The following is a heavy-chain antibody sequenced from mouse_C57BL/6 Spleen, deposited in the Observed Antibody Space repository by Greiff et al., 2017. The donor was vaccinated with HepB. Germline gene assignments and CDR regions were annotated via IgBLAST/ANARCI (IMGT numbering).Heavy chain of an antibody. CDR1: GIDFSRYW. CDR2: INPDSSTI. CDR3: ARQNYGSSYDWYFDV. V-gene: IGHV4-1*01. Sequence: CEASGIDFSRYWMSWVRRAPGKGLEWIGEINPDSSTINYAPSLKDKFIISRDNAKNTLYLQMSKVRSEDTALYYCARQNYGSSYDWYFDVWGTGTTVTVSS. D-gene: IGHD1-1*01. J-gene: IGHJ1*03.